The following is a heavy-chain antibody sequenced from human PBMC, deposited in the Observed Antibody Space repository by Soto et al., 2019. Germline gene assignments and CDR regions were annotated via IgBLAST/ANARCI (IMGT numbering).Heavy chain of an antibody. V-gene: IGHV3-30*18. CDR2: ISYDGNHA. J-gene: IGHJ4*02. CDR3: AKYADYGSGSYYPPDY. D-gene: IGHD3-10*01. Sequence: QVQLVESGGGAVQPGRSLRLSCAASGFTFTNYGMHWVRQAPGKGLEWVSSISYDGNHAYYADFVRGRFTSSRDDSKNTLYLQLNIQRADDTAVDYGAKYADYGSGSYYPPDYWGQGTLVAVSS. CDR1: GFTFTNYG.